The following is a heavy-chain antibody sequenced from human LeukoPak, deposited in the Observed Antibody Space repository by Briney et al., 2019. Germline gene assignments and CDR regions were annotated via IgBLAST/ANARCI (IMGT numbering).Heavy chain of an antibody. Sequence: PSETLSLTCTVSGGSISSYYWSWIRQPPGKGLEWIGEINHSGSTNYNPSLKSRVTISVDTSKNQFSLKLSSVTAADTAVYYCARGLGYSYGSDYWGQGTLVTVSS. J-gene: IGHJ4*02. V-gene: IGHV4-34*01. D-gene: IGHD5-18*01. CDR2: INHSGST. CDR1: GGSISSYY. CDR3: ARGLGYSYGSDY.